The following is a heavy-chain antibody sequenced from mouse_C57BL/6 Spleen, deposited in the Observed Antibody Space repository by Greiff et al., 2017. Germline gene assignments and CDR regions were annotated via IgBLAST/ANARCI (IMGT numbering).Heavy chain of an antibody. Sequence: QVQLKESGPELVKPGASVKISCKASGYTFTDYYINWVKQRPGQGLEWIGWIFPGSGSTYYNEKFKGKATLTVDKSSSTAYMLLSSLTSEDSAVXFCARPTMITTGYFDYWGQGTTLTVSS. CDR2: IFPGSGST. J-gene: IGHJ2*01. CDR3: ARPTMITTGYFDY. D-gene: IGHD2-4*01. CDR1: GYTFTDYY. V-gene: IGHV1-75*01.